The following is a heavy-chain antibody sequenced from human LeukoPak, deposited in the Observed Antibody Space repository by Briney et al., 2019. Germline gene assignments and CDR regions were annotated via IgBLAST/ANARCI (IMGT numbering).Heavy chain of an antibody. CDR3: ARAHYAYCGGDCYAFGY. V-gene: IGHV3-48*01. CDR1: GFTFNSYS. Sequence: GGSLRLSCAASGFTFNSYSMNWVRQAPGKGLEWVSYVSSSSSTIYYADSVKGRFTISRDNAKNSLYLQMNSLRAEDTAVYYCARAHYAYCGGDCYAFGYWGQGTLVTVSS. J-gene: IGHJ4*02. CDR2: VSSSSSTI. D-gene: IGHD2-21*01.